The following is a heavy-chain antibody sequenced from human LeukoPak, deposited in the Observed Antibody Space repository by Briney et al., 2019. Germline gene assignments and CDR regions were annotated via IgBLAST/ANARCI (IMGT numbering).Heavy chain of an antibody. J-gene: IGHJ4*02. D-gene: IGHD6-13*01. CDR3: AKDRQQLANLEY. CDR1: GFTFSSYA. V-gene: IGHV3-30-3*01. CDR2: ISYDGSNK. Sequence: GRSLRLSCAASGFTFSSYAMHWVRQAPGKGLEWVAVISYDGSNKYYADSVKGRFTISRDNSKNTVYLQMNSLRVEDTAVYYCAKDRQQLANLEYWGQGTLVTVSS.